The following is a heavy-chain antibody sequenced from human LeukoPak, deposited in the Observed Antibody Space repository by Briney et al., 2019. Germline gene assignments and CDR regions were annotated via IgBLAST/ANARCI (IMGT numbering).Heavy chain of an antibody. D-gene: IGHD3-22*01. Sequence: SETLSLTCTVSGGSISSSSYYWGWIRQPPGKGLEWIGSIYYSGSTYYNPSLKSRVTISVDTSKNQFSLKLSSVTAADTAVDYCARVPHTRYYYDSSGYYYFDYWGQGTLVTVSS. CDR2: IYYSGST. CDR1: GGSISSSSYY. V-gene: IGHV4-39*07. J-gene: IGHJ4*02. CDR3: ARVPHTRYYYDSSGYYYFDY.